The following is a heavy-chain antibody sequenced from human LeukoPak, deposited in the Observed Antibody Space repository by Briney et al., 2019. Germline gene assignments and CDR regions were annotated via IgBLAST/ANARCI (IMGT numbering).Heavy chain of an antibody. Sequence: SETLSLTCAVYGGSLSGYYWSWIRQPPGKGLEWIGEINHSGSTNYSPSLKSRVTISVDTSKNQFSLKLSSVTAADTAVYYCARALPPPLVVVVPAAGEYYFDYWGQGTLVTVSS. CDR3: ARALPPPLVVVVPAAGEYYFDY. D-gene: IGHD2-2*01. CDR1: GGSLSGYY. J-gene: IGHJ4*02. V-gene: IGHV4-34*01. CDR2: INHSGST.